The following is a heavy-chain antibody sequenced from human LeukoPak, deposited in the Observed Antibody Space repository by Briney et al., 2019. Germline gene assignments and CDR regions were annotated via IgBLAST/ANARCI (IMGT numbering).Heavy chain of an antibody. CDR1: GGSISSGGYY. CDR2: IYYSGST. V-gene: IGHV4-31*03. J-gene: IGHJ6*03. Sequence: SQTLSLTCTVSGGSISSGGYYWSWIRQHPGKGLEWIGYIYYSGSTYYNPSLKSRVTISVDTSKNQFSLKLSSVTAADTAVYYCARAAPEPDEIFGVVLGYYMDVWGKGTTVTVSS. CDR3: ARAAPEPDEIFGVVLGYYMDV. D-gene: IGHD3-3*01.